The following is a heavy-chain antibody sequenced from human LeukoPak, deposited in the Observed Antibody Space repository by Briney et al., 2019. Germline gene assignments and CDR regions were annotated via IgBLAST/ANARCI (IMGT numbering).Heavy chain of an antibody. Sequence: GRSLRLSCAPSGFTFDDYAMHWVRQAPGKGLEWVSGISWNSGSIGYAGSVKVRFTISRDNDKNSLYLQMNSLRAEDTALYYCANALDTAIMGTPYYYYGMDVWGQGTKVTVSS. D-gene: IGHD5-18*01. CDR1: GFTFDDYA. CDR2: ISWNSGSI. CDR3: ANALDTAIMGTPYYYYGMDV. J-gene: IGHJ6*02. V-gene: IGHV3-9*01.